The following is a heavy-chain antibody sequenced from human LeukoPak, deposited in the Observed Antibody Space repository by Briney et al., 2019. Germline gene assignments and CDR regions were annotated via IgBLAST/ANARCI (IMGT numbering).Heavy chain of an antibody. CDR1: GFTFRTLS. D-gene: IGHD3-10*02. V-gene: IGHV3-21*01. CDR2: ISSSGSYI. J-gene: IGHJ6*04. Sequence: GGSLRLSCAASGFTFRTLSINWVRQAPGEGLEWVSSISSSGSYIYYADSVKGRFTISRDNAKNSLYPQMNSLRAEDTAVYYCAELGITMIGGVWGKGTTVTISS. CDR3: AELGITMIGGV.